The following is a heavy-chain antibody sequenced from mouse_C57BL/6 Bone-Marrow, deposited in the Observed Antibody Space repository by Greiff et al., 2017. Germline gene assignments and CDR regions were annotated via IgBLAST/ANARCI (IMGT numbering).Heavy chain of an antibody. D-gene: IGHD1-1*01. J-gene: IGHJ1*03. Sequence: VQLQQSGAELARPGASVKLSCKASGYTFTSSGISWVKQRPGQGLEWIGEIYPRSGNTYYNEKFKGKATLTADKSSSTAYMELRSLTSEDSAVYFCARSHSRYCGSSYWYFDVWGKGTTVTVSS. CDR3: ARSHSRYCGSSYWYFDV. CDR2: IYPRSGNT. V-gene: IGHV1-81*01. CDR1: GYTFTSSG.